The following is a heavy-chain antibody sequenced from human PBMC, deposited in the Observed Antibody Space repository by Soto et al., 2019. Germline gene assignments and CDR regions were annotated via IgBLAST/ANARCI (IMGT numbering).Heavy chain of an antibody. D-gene: IGHD2-15*01. V-gene: IGHV3-15*01. CDR2: IKSKTDGGTT. J-gene: IGHJ6*02. CDR1: GFTFSNAW. CDR3: TTDKGGGSYYYYYGMDV. Sequence: GGSLRLSCAASGFTFSNAWMSWVRQAPGKGLEWVGRIKSKTDGGTTDYAAPVKGRFTISRDDSKNTLYLQMNSLKTEDTAVYYCTTDKGGGSYYYYYGMDVWGQGTTVTVSS.